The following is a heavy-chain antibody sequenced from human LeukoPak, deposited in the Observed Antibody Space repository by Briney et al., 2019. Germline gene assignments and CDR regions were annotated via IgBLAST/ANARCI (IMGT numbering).Heavy chain of an antibody. CDR3: ARGVVLECAFDI. J-gene: IGHJ3*02. D-gene: IGHD2-2*01. Sequence: GGSLRLSCAASGFTFSSYSMNWVRQAPGKGLEWVSSISSSSSYIYYADSVKGRSTISRDNAKNSLYLQMNSLRAEDTAVYYCARGVVLECAFDIWGQGTMVTVSS. CDR1: GFTFSSYS. CDR2: ISSSSSYI. V-gene: IGHV3-21*01.